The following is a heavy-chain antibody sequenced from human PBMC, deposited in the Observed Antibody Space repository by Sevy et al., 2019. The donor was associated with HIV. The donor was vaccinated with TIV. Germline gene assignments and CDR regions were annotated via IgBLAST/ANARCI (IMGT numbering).Heavy chain of an antibody. CDR1: GDLSSFY. CDR2: ISSTGNT. Sequence: SETLSLTCSVSGDLSSFYWTWIRQPPGKGLEWIGYISSTGNTNYNPSLKSRVTLSVDTSKNQFSLNLRSVTAADTAVYYCARVDTAVVHASDIWGPGTMVTVSS. CDR3: ARVDTAVVHASDI. D-gene: IGHD5-18*01. J-gene: IGHJ3*02. V-gene: IGHV4-59*01.